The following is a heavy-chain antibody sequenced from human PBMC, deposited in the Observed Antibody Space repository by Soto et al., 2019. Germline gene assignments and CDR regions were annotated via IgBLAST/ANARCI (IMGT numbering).Heavy chain of an antibody. CDR3: ASWVVVVADNLGMDV. CDR2: IIPIFGTA. J-gene: IGHJ6*02. D-gene: IGHD2-15*01. CDR1: GGTFSSYA. V-gene: IGHV1-69*13. Sequence: SVKVSCKASGGTFSSYAISWVRQAPGQALEWMGGIIPIFGTANYAQKFQGRVTITAAESTSKDYMELSRLRSEDTAAYYCASWVVVVADNLGMDVWGQGTKVSV.